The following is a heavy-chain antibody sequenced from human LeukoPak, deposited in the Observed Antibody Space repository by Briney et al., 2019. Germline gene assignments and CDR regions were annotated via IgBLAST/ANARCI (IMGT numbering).Heavy chain of an antibody. D-gene: IGHD2-8*01. CDR3: AKGRGSTNPAWYYSMDV. V-gene: IGHV3-23*01. CDR1: RFTFSSYA. Sequence: GGSLRLSCAASRFTFSSYAMNWVRQAPGKGLEWVSVISGSGATIYYAESVKGRFTISRDNSKNTPYLQMNSLRAEDMAVYYCAKGRGSTNPAWYYSMDVWGKGTTVTVSS. J-gene: IGHJ6*03. CDR2: ISGSGATI.